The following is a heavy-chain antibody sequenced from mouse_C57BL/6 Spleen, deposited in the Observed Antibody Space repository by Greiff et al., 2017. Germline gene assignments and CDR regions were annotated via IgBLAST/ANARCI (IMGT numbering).Heavy chain of an antibody. D-gene: IGHD1-1*01. Sequence: EVKLMESGGDLVKPGGSLKLSCAASGFTFSSYGMSWVRQTPDKRLEWVATISSGGSYTYYPDSVKGRFTISRDNAKNTLYLQMSSLKSEDTAMYYCARRGTYYGSSLYAMDYWGQGTSVTVSS. J-gene: IGHJ4*01. CDR1: GFTFSSYG. CDR2: ISSGGSYT. CDR3: ARRGTYYGSSLYAMDY. V-gene: IGHV5-6*02.